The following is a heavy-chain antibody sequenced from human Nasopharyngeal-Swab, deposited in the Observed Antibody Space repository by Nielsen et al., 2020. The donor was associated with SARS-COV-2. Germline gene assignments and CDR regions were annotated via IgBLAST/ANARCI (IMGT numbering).Heavy chain of an antibody. Sequence: GESLKISCAASGFTFSSYAMHWVRQAPGKGLEWVAVISYDGSNKYYADSVKGRFTISRDNPKNTLYLQMNSLRAEDTAVYYCARDSVGATYWGQGTLVTVSS. V-gene: IGHV3-30*04. D-gene: IGHD1-26*01. CDR3: ARDSVGATY. J-gene: IGHJ4*02. CDR2: ISYDGSNK. CDR1: GFTFSSYA.